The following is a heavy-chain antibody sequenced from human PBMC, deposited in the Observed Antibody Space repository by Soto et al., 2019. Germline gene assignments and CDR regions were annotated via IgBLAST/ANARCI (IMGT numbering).Heavy chain of an antibody. D-gene: IGHD3-3*01. CDR1: GGSISSGDYY. CDR3: ARDPGLDFWSGHYA. J-gene: IGHJ5*02. V-gene: IGHV4-30-4*01. Sequence: PSETRSLTCTVSGGSISSGDYYGIGIRQPPGKGLEWIGYIYYSGITYYNPSLKSRVTISVDTSKNQFSLKLSSVTAADTDVYYCARDPGLDFWSGHYAWGQGTLVTVSS. CDR2: IYYSGIT.